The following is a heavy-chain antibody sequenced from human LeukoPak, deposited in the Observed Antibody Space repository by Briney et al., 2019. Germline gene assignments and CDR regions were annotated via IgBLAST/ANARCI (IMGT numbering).Heavy chain of an antibody. V-gene: IGHV4-39*01. D-gene: IGHD6-13*01. Sequence: SETLSLTCTLSGNSISSSSYYWGWIRQPPGKGLEWIGSLYYSGSTYYNPSLKSRVTISVDTSKNQFSLYLTSVTAADTAVYYCARRLAGTEDYWGQGTLVTVSS. CDR3: ARRLAGTEDY. CDR2: LYYSGST. CDR1: GNSISSSSYY. J-gene: IGHJ4*02.